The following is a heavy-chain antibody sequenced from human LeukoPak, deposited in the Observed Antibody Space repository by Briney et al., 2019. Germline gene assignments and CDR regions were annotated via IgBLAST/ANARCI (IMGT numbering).Heavy chain of an antibody. Sequence: SETLSLTCAVYGGSFSGYYWSWIRQPPGKGLEWIGEINHSGSTNYNPSLKSRVTISVDTSKNQFSLKLSSVTAADTAVYYCARGLKSQVRIQPWFPTQSGSAFDIWGQGTMVTVSS. D-gene: IGHD5-18*01. V-gene: IGHV4-34*01. CDR1: GGSFSGYY. CDR2: INHSGST. CDR3: ARGLKSQVRIQPWFPTQSGSAFDI. J-gene: IGHJ3*02.